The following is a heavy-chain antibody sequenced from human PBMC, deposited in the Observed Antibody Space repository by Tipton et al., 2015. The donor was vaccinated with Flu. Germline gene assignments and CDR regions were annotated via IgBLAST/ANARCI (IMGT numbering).Heavy chain of an antibody. CDR2: IYSGGNT. V-gene: IGHV4-4*07. CDR1: GGSISTYY. J-gene: IGHJ4*02. D-gene: IGHD2/OR15-2a*01. CDR3: ARDVFPSVPSHYFDF. Sequence: GLVKPSETLSLTCTVSGGSISTYYWSWIRQPAGKGLEWIGRIYSGGNTNYNPSLKSRVSMSVDTSKNQFSLKLRSATAADTAMYFCARDVFPSVPSHYFDFWGPGALVTVSS.